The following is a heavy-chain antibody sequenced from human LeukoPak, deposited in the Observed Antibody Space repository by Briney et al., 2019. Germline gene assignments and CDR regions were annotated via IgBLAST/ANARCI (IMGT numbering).Heavy chain of an antibody. CDR1: GFTFSSYW. Sequence: GGSLRLSCAASGFTFSSYWMSWVRQAPGKGLEWVANIKKDGSEKYYVDSVKGRFIISRDNAKNSLYLQMNSLRVEDTAVYYCARAWGYFDYWGQGTLITVSS. CDR3: ARAWGYFDY. V-gene: IGHV3-7*01. CDR2: IKKDGSEK. D-gene: IGHD3-16*01. J-gene: IGHJ4*02.